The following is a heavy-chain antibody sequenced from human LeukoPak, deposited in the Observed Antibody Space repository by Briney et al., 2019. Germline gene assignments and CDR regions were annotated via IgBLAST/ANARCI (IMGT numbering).Heavy chain of an antibody. D-gene: IGHD2-2*01. V-gene: IGHV1-8*01. CDR3: AKMDLNPAATTINWFDP. CDR2: MNPNSGNT. Sequence: GASVKVSCKASGYTFTSYDINWVRQATGQGLEWMGWMNPNSGNTGYAQKFQGRVTMTRDTSISTAYMELSSLRSEDTAVYYRAKMDLNPAATTINWFDPWGQGTLVTVSS. CDR1: GYTFTSYD. J-gene: IGHJ5*02.